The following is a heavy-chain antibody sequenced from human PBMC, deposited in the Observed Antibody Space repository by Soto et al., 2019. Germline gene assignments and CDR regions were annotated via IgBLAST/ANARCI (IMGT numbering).Heavy chain of an antibody. J-gene: IGHJ4*02. V-gene: IGHV3-30*03. CDR2: ITYDGSEI. CDR3: AREQGYGDYRVSDY. Sequence: QVQLVESGGGVVQPGRSLRLSCVASGFTLSGHGMHWVRQAPGKGLEWVAVITYDGSEIHYSDSLKGRFTISRDTSKNMVYLQMNSLKTEDTAMYYCAREQGYGDYRVSDYWGQGTLVTVSS. D-gene: IGHD4-17*01. CDR1: GFTLSGHG.